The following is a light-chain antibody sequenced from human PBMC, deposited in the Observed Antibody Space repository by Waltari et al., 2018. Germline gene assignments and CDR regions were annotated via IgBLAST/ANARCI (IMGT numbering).Light chain of an antibody. J-gene: IGKJ2*01. CDR2: EAS. CDR1: QSVSTY. Sequence: EIVLTQSPATLSLSPGETATLPCRASQSVSTYLTWYQQKPGQAPRLLIYEASRRATGTPSRFSGSGSGTDFTLTIRSLEPEDVAVYYCQQGGNWPSGYTFGQGTKLEIK. V-gene: IGKV3-11*01. CDR3: QQGGNWPSGYT.